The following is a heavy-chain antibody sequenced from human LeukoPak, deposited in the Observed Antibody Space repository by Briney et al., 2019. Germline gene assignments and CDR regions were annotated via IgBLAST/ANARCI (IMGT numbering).Heavy chain of an antibody. V-gene: IGHV3-30*04. CDR1: GFTFSRYA. CDR3: ARSVTTFDY. CDR2: ISYDGSNK. J-gene: IGHJ4*02. Sequence: PGGSLRLSCTASGFTFSRYAMHWVRQAPGKGLEWVAVISYDGSNKYYADSVKGRFTISRDNSKNTLYLQMNSLRAEDTAVYYCARSVTTFDYWGQGTLVTVSS. D-gene: IGHD4-11*01.